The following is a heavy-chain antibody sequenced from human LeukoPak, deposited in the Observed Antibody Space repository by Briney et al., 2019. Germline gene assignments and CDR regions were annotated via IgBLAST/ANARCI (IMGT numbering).Heavy chain of an antibody. D-gene: IGHD5-12*01. CDR1: GFTFSSYT. Sequence: GGSLRLSCAASGFTFSSYTMNWVRQAPEKGLEWVSGTSGSGGSTYYADSVKGRFTISRDDSKNTLFLQMNSLRAEYTAVYYCAKGSWITVFDYWGQGTLVTVSS. J-gene: IGHJ4*02. CDR3: AKGSWITVFDY. CDR2: TSGSGGST. V-gene: IGHV3-23*01.